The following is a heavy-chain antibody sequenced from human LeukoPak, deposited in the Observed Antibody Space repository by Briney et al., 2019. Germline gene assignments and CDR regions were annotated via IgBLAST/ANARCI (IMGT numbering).Heavy chain of an antibody. J-gene: IGHJ5*02. D-gene: IGHD2-2*01. CDR2: IIPILGIA. Sequence: SVKVSCKASGGTFSSYAISCVRHAPGEGVEWMGRIIPILGIANYAQKFQGRVTITADKSTSTAYMELSSLRSEDTAVYYCARDFDCSSTSCPPWGQGTLVTVSS. V-gene: IGHV1-69*04. CDR1: GGTFSSYA. CDR3: ARDFDCSSTSCPP.